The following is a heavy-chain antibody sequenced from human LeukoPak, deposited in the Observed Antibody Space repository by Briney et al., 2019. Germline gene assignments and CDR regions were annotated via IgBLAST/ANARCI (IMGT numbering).Heavy chain of an antibody. CDR2: INHSGST. Sequence: SETLSLTCAVYGGSFSGYYWSWIRQPPGKGLEWIGEINHSGSTNYNPSLTSRVTISVDTSKNQFSLKLSSVTAADTAVYYCARGANCSGGSCYPDTRFDPWGQGTLVTVSS. CDR1: GGSFSGYY. CDR3: ARGANCSGGSCYPDTRFDP. V-gene: IGHV4-34*01. J-gene: IGHJ5*02. D-gene: IGHD2-15*01.